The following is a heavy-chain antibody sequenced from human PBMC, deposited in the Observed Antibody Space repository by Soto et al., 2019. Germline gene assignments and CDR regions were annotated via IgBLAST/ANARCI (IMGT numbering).Heavy chain of an antibody. V-gene: IGHV4-39*01. Sequence: SETLSLTCSVSGGSISSSSSYWGWIRQPPGKGLEGIGTIYYGGSTSYNPSLKSRVTISVDTSKNQFSLRLTSVTAADTALYYCARRSNSGWFFDYWGQGTLVTVSS. D-gene: IGHD6-13*01. CDR3: ARRSNSGWFFDY. CDR1: GGSISSSSSY. J-gene: IGHJ4*02. CDR2: IYYGGST.